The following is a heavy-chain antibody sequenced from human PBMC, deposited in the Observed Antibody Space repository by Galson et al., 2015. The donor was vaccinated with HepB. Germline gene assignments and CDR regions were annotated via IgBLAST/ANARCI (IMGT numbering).Heavy chain of an antibody. CDR1: GFAFSSYS. D-gene: IGHD3-3*01. CDR3: ARDLPGGIRFLEWLSPLDY. CDR2: ISSSSSTI. J-gene: IGHJ4*02. V-gene: IGHV3-48*02. Sequence: SLRLSCAASGFAFSSYSMNWVRQAPGKGLEWVSYISSSSSTIYYADSVKGRFTISRDNAKNSLYLQMNSLRDEDTAVYYCARDLPGGIRFLEWLSPLDYWGQGTLVTVSS.